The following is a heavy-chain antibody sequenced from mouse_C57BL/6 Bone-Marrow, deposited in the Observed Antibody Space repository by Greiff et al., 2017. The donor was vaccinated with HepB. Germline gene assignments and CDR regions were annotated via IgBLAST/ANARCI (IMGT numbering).Heavy chain of an antibody. Sequence: EVKLMESGGGLVQPGGSLSLCCAASGFTFTDYYMSGVRQPPGKALEWLGFIRNKANGYTTEYSASVKGRFTISRDNSQSILYLQMNALRAEDSATYYCARSRRDYDDAIDTRGPGASVTVSS. V-gene: IGHV7-3*01. CDR3: ARSRRDYDDAIDT. J-gene: IGHJ4*01. CDR2: IRNKANGYTT. D-gene: IGHD2-4*01. CDR1: GFTFTDYY.